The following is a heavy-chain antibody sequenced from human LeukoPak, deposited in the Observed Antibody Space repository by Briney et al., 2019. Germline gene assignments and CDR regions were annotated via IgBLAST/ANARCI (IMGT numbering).Heavy chain of an antibody. J-gene: IGHJ4*02. CDR2: ISYDGSNK. V-gene: IGHV3-30-3*01. CDR3: ASYGDYVR. Sequence: GGSLRLSCAASGFTFSSYVMHWVRQAPGKGLEWVAVISYDGSNKYYADSVKGRFTISRDNAKNSLYLQMNSLRAEDTAVYYCASYGDYVRWGQGTLVTVSS. D-gene: IGHD4-17*01. CDR1: GFTFSSYV.